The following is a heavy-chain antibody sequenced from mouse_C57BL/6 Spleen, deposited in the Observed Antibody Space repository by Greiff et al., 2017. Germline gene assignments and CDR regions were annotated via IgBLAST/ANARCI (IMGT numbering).Heavy chain of an antibody. J-gene: IGHJ3*01. CDR1: GFNIKDDY. CDR3: TTLYDGYL. CDR2: IDPENGDT. V-gene: IGHV14-4*01. Sequence: EVKLMESGAELVRPGASVKLSCTASGFNIKDDYMHWVKQRPEQGLEWIGWIDPENGDTEYASKFQGKATITADTSSNTAYLQLSSLTSEDTAVYYCTTLYDGYLWGQGTLVTVSA. D-gene: IGHD2-3*01.